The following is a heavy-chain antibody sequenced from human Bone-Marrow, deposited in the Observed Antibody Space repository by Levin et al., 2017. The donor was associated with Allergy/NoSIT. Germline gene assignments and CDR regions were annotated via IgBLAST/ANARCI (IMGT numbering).Heavy chain of an antibody. J-gene: IGHJ4*02. Sequence: KTGGSLRLSCAASGFTFSNAWMSWVRQAPGKGLEWVGLIKSTPDGGTTDYAAPVNGRFTISRDDSKNTLSLQMNSLKTEDTAVYYCTTDTQSYYYDSSGYHYVHFDNWGQGTQVTVSS. V-gene: IGHV3-15*01. CDR2: IKSTPDGGTT. D-gene: IGHD3-22*01. CDR3: TTDTQSYYYDSSGYHYVHFDN. CDR1: GFTFSNAW.